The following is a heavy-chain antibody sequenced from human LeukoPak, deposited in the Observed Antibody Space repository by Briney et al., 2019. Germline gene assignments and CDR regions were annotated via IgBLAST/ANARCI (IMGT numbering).Heavy chain of an antibody. J-gene: IGHJ6*03. D-gene: IGHD3-3*01. CDR1: GFTFSTYW. V-gene: IGHV3-7*01. CDR3: ARGVTIFGVVITKDYYYSYMDV. Sequence: GGSLRLSCAASGFTFSTYWMSWVRQAPGKGLEGVANVKYDGSEKYYVDSVNGRFTIPRDGAKNSLYLQMNSLRAEDTAVNYCARGVTIFGVVITKDYYYSYMDVWGKGTTVTVSS. CDR2: VKYDGSEK.